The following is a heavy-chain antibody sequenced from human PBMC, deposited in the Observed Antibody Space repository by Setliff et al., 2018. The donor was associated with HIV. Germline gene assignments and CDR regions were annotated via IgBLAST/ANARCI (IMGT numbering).Heavy chain of an antibody. CDR2: ISGSGGST. V-gene: IGHV3-23*01. D-gene: IGHD2-15*01. Sequence: PGGSLGLACAASGFTLSSYAMSWVRQAPGKGLEWVAVISGSGGSTYYADSVKGRFTISRDNSKNTLYLQMNSLRADATAVYYCAKDGVVATFYYNYYMDVWGKGTTVTVSS. CDR1: GFTLSSYA. J-gene: IGHJ6*03. CDR3: AKDGVVATFYYNYYMDV.